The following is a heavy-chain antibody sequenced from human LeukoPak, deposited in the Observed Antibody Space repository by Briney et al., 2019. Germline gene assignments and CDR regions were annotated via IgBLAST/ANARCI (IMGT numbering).Heavy chain of an antibody. CDR3: ARVALGRRWLQTSYYYGMDV. J-gene: IGHJ6*02. V-gene: IGHV1-69*13. Sequence: GASVTVSCKASGGTFSSYAISWVRQAPGQGLEWMGGIIPILGTANYAQKFQGRVTITADESTSTAYMELSSLRSEDTAVYYCARVALGRRWLQTSYYYGMDVWGQGTTVTVSS. CDR2: IIPILGTA. D-gene: IGHD5-24*01. CDR1: GGTFSSYA.